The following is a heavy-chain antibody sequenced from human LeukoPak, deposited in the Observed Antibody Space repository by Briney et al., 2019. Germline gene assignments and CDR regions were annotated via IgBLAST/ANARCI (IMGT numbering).Heavy chain of an antibody. CDR1: GFTFSDYG. D-gene: IGHD3-22*01. CDR3: ARDPYDADDDSGYRPFDY. Sequence: GGSLRLSGAASGFTFSDYGMHWVRQAPGKGLEWVAIIWYDGSNDYYADSVKGRFTISRDNYKNTLYLQMISLRAEDTAVYYCARDPYDADDDSGYRPFDYWGQGTLVTVSS. V-gene: IGHV3-33*01. J-gene: IGHJ4*02. CDR2: IWYDGSND.